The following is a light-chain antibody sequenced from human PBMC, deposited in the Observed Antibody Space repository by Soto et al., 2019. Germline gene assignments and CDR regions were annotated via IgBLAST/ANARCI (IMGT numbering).Light chain of an antibody. CDR1: QSVSSN. CDR3: QQYNNWPTIT. V-gene: IGKV3-15*01. CDR2: GAS. J-gene: IGKJ2*01. Sequence: EIVMTQSPATLSVSPGERATLSCRASQSVSSNLAWYQQKPGQAPRLLIYGASTRATGISARFSGSGPGTEFTLTISSLQSEDFAVYYCQQYNNWPTITFGQGTKLEIK.